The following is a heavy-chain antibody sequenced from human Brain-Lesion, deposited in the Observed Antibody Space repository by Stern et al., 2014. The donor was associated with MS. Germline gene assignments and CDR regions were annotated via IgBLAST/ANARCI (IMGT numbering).Heavy chain of an antibody. CDR1: GYTLTELS. V-gene: IGHV1-24*01. CDR2: FEPEDGET. D-gene: IGHD3-3*01. Sequence: VQLLESGAEVKKPGASVKGSCKVSGYTLTELSMHWVRQAPGKGLEWMGGFEPEDGETIYAQKFQGRVPMTEDTSTDTAYMELSSLRSEDTAVYYCATDRDDFRSGYSAPTKGYGLDVWGQGTTVTVTS. J-gene: IGHJ6*02. CDR3: ATDRDDFRSGYSAPTKGYGLDV.